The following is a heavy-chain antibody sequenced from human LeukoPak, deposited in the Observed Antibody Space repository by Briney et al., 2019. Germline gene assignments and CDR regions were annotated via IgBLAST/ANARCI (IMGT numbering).Heavy chain of an antibody. CDR3: AREGCSGGSCYSWAAFDI. CDR1: GFIFTNYF. D-gene: IGHD2-15*01. J-gene: IGHJ3*02. CDR2: KKHDGSEK. Sequence: HPGGSLRLSCAASGFIFTNYFMSWVRQAPGKGLEWVASKKHDGSEKYYVDSVKGRFTISRDNAKNSLYLQMNSLRAEDTAVYYCAREGCSGGSCYSWAAFDIWGQGTMVTVSS. V-gene: IGHV3-7*03.